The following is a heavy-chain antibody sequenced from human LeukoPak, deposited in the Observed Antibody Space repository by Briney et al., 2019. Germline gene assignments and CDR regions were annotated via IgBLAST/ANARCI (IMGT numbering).Heavy chain of an antibody. CDR1: GGSISSYY. CDR3: ARLPYYYDSSGYYHYYYYGMDV. V-gene: IGHV4-59*08. CDR2: IYYSGST. J-gene: IGHJ6*02. Sequence: PSETLSLTCTVSGGSISSYYWSWIRQPPGKGLEWIGYIYYSGSTNYNPSLKSRVTISVDTSKNQSSLKLSSVTAADTAVYYCARLPYYYDSSGYYHYYYYGMDVWGQGTTVTVSS. D-gene: IGHD3-22*01.